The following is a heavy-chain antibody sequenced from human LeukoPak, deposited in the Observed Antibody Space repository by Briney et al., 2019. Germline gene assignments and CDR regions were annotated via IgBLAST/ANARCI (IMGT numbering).Heavy chain of an antibody. CDR3: AKQNYPPVFDY. J-gene: IGHJ4*01. V-gene: IGHV3-23*01. CDR1: GFTFSSYA. D-gene: IGHD1-7*01. CDR2: ISAGGGSTHYT. Sequence: PGGSLRLSCSASGFTFSSYAMSWVRQAPGKGLEWVSAISAGGGSTHYTYYADSVKGRFTISRDNSKNTLYLQMDSLRAEDTAVYYCAKQNYPPVFDYWGQGTLVTVSS.